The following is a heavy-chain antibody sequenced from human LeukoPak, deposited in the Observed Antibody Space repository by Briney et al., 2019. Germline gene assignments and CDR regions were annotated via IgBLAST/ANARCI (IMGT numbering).Heavy chain of an antibody. CDR3: ARHAREGATRSYYDL. J-gene: IGHJ4*02. CDR1: GYMFTNYW. D-gene: IGHD1-26*01. V-gene: IGHV5-51*01. Sequence: GESLKISCKGSGYMFTNYWIVWVRQMPGKGLECMGIIYPGDSDTRYSPSFQGQVTISADKSINTAYLQWSSLKASDTAMYYCARHAREGATRSYYDLFGQGTLVTV. CDR2: IYPGDSDT.